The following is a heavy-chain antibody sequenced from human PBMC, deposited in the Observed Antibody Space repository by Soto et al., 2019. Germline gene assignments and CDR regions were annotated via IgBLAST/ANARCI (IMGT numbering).Heavy chain of an antibody. CDR3: ARVLPPFDP. CDR1: GYTFTSYG. CDR2: SNAYNGNT. V-gene: IGHV1-18*01. Sequence: QVQLVQSGAEVKKPGASVKVSCKASGYTFTSYGISWVRQAPGQGLEWMGWSNAYNGNTNYAQKLQGRVTMTTDTSTSTAYTELRSLRCADTAVYYCARVLPPFDPWGQGTLVTVSS. J-gene: IGHJ5*02.